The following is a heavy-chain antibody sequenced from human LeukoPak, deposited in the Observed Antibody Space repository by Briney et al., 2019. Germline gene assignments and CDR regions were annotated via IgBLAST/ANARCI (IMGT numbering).Heavy chain of an antibody. CDR2: INQDGSEK. V-gene: IGHV3-7*01. CDR3: TRQLEPH. J-gene: IGHJ4*02. Sequence: PGGSLRLSCAASGFTFSTFWMDWVCQAPGGGREWEANINQDGSEKNYMHSVKGRFTISRDNAKNSLYLQMNSLKAEDTAVYYCTRQLEPHWGQATLVTVSS. CDR1: GFTFSTFW. D-gene: IGHD1-1*01.